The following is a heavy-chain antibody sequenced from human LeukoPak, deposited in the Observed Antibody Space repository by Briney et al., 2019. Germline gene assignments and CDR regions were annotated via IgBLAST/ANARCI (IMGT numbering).Heavy chain of an antibody. CDR3: VKNGDRGAYCSGGSCYPYYYYYMDV. Sequence: GGSLRLSCAASGFTFSSYAMSWVRQAPGKGLEWVSSISFTGGTTYYADSVKGRFTISRDNSKDTLHLQMNSVRAEDTAIYYCVKNGDRGAYCSGGSCYPYYYYYMDVWGKGTTVTISS. V-gene: IGHV3-23*01. CDR1: GFTFSSYA. D-gene: IGHD2-15*01. J-gene: IGHJ6*03. CDR2: ISFTGGTT.